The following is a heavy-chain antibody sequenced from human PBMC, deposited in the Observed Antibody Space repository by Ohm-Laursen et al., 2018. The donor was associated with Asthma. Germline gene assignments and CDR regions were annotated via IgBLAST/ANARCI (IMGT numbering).Heavy chain of an antibody. J-gene: IGHJ1*01. CDR1: GFTFSSYS. Sequence: LSLTCAASGFTFSSYSMNWVRQAPGKGLEWVSSISSSSSYIYYADSVKGRFTISRDNAKNSLYLQMNSLRAEDTAVYYCARVVVGATTGYFQHWGQGTLVTVSS. CDR3: ARVVVGATTGYFQH. CDR2: ISSSSSYI. V-gene: IGHV3-21*01. D-gene: IGHD1-26*01.